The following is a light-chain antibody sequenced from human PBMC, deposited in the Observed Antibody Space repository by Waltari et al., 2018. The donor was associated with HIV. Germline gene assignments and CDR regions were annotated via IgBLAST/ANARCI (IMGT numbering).Light chain of an antibody. CDR3: QQYKDWLALT. Sequence: EIVMTQSPATLSVSPGERATLPCRASQSISNNLAWYRQKPGQAPRLLLYGASTMATGIPARFSGSGSGTEFTLTISSLQSEDFSVYYCQQYKDWLALTFGGGTKVEIK. J-gene: IGKJ4*01. CDR1: QSISNN. V-gene: IGKV3-15*01. CDR2: GAS.